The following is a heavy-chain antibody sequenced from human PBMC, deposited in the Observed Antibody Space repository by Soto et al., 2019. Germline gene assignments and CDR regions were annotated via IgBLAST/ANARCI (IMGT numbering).Heavy chain of an antibody. CDR2: ISSNGGST. D-gene: IGHD5-18*01. V-gene: IGHV3-64D*06. Sequence: PEGSLRLCCSASGFTFSSYAMHWVRQAPGKGLEYVSAISSNGGSTYYADSVKGRFTISRDNSKNTLYLQMSSLRAEDTAVYYCVKAMGETAMAQFDYWGQGTMGTVSS. CDR1: GFTFSSYA. J-gene: IGHJ4*02. CDR3: VKAMGETAMAQFDY.